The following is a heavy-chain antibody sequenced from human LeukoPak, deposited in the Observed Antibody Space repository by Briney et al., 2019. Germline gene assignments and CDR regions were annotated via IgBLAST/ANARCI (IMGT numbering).Heavy chain of an antibody. CDR2: ISSNGGST. CDR3: VKEWDYSGSYFDY. J-gene: IGHJ4*02. V-gene: IGHV3-64D*09. D-gene: IGHD1-26*01. Sequence: PGGSLRLSCSASGFTFRSYTMHWVRQAPGKGLEYVSAISSNGGSTYYADSVKGRFTISRDNSKNTLYLQISSLRAEDTAVYYCVKEWDYSGSYFDYWGQGTLVTVSS. CDR1: GFTFRSYT.